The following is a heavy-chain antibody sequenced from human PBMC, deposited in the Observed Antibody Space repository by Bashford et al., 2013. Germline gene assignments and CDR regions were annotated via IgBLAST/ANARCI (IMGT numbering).Heavy chain of an antibody. CDR1: GGSISSGGYY. D-gene: IGHD3-9*01. CDR2: IYNSGST. V-gene: IGHV4-31*03. CDR3: ARETQTYDILTGYYRRWFDP. J-gene: IGHJ5*02. Sequence: SETLSLTCTVSGGSISSGGYYWSWIRQHPGKGLEWIGYIYNSGSTYYNPSLKSRVTISVDTSKNQFSLKLSSVTAADTAVYYCARETQTYDILTGYYRRWFDPSGRREPVGHRLL.